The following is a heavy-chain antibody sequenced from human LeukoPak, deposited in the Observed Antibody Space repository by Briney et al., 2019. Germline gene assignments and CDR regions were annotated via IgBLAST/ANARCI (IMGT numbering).Heavy chain of an antibody. CDR2: IYYSGST. CDR1: GGSISSSSYY. J-gene: IGHJ4*02. D-gene: IGHD1-26*01. V-gene: IGHV4-39*07. CDR3: ARWTSGTYYFDL. Sequence: SETLSLTCTVSGGSISSSSYYWGWIRQPPGKGLEWIGSIYYSGSTYYNPSLKSRVTISVDTSKNQFSLKLTSVTAADTAVYYCARWTSGTYYFDLWGQGSLVTVSS.